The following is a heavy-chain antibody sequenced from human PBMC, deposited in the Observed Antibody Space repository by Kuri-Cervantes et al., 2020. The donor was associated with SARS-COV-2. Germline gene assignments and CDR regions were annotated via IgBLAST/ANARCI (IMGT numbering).Heavy chain of an antibody. CDR2: INPNSGGT. J-gene: IGHJ5*02. CDR3: ARDERGYSSNWFDP. D-gene: IGHD6-13*01. CDR1: GHTFTGYY. V-gene: IGHV1-2*04. Sequence: ASVKVSCKASGHTFTGYYMHWVRQAPGQGLEWMGWINPNSGGTNYAQKFQGWVTMTRDTSISTAYMELSRLRSDDTAVYYCARDERGYSSNWFDPWGQGTLVTVSS.